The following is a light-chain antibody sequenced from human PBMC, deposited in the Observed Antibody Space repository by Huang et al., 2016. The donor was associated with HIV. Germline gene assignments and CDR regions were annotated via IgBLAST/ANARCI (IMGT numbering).Light chain of an antibody. Sequence: EIVMTQSPATLSVSPGDRVTLSCRANRSVNTNLAWYQQRPGQAPRRLSYGSSTRASGIPARFSGSGSGTDFSLTISSLQSEDFALYYCHQCDNWLLSFGGEARV. CDR3: HQCDNWLLS. V-gene: IGKV3-15*01. J-gene: IGKJ4*01. CDR1: RSVNTN. CDR2: GSS.